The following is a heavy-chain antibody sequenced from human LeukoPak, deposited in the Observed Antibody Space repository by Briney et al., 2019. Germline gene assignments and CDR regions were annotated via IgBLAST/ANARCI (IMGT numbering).Heavy chain of an antibody. CDR2: MNPISGNT. J-gene: IGHJ4*02. CDR3: TRRMGSGYDFGY. CDR1: GYTFSNND. V-gene: IGHV1-8*03. Sequence: ASVKVSCKASGYTFSNNDINWVRQATGQGLEWMGWMNPISGNTGFAQKFQGRVTITRITSISTAYMEMSSLRSDDTAVYYCTRRMGSGYDFGYWGRGTLVTVSS. D-gene: IGHD5-12*01.